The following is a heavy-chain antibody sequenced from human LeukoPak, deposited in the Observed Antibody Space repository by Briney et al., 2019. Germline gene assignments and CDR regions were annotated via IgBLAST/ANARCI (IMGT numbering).Heavy chain of an antibody. CDR2: INHSGST. V-gene: IGHV4-34*01. J-gene: IGHJ6*04. D-gene: IGHD3-10*01. CDR1: GGTFSGYY. CDR3: DRGRRRYYGSGSYYSPPYYYYGMDV. Sequence: SETLSLTCAVYGGTFSGYYLSWIRQPPGKGLEWIGEINHSGSTNYNPSLKSRVTISVDTSNNQFCLTLSSATAADTAVYYCDRGRRRYYGSGSYYSPPYYYYGMDVWGKGTTVTVSS.